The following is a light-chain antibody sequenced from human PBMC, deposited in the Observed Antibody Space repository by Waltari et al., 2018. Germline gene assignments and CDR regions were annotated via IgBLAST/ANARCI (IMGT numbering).Light chain of an antibody. V-gene: IGLV2-23*02. J-gene: IGLJ2*01. CDR2: EVS. CDR1: SSDVGSYNV. CDR3: CSYAGSSTFL. Sequence: QSALTQPASVSGSPGQSITISCTGTSSDVGSYNVVSWYQQHPGKAPKLMIYEVSKRPSGVSNRCAGSKSGNTASLTISGLQVEDEADYYCCSYAGSSTFLFVGGTKLTVL.